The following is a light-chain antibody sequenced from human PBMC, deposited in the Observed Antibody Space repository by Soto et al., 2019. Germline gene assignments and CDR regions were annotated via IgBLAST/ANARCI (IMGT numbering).Light chain of an antibody. CDR1: QSVSSN. V-gene: IGKV3-15*01. Sequence: ETVMTQSPGTLPVSPGERATLSCRASQSVSSNLVWYQQKPGQAPRLLIYGASTRATGIPARFSGSGSGTEFTLTISSLQSEDFAVYYCQQYNDWPPYTFGQGTKLEIK. CDR3: QQYNDWPPYT. CDR2: GAS. J-gene: IGKJ2*01.